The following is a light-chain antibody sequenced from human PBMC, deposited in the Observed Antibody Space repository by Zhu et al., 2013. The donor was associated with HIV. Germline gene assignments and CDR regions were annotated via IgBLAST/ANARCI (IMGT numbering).Light chain of an antibody. J-gene: IGKJ2*01. CDR3: QQYGTSPVYT. CDR1: QSVHSNF. Sequence: DIVLTQSPGTLSLSPGERATLSCRASQSVHSNFLAWYQQKPGQAPRLLIDGASSRATGIPDRFSGGGSGTDFTLTISRLEPEDFAVYYCQQYGTSPVYTFGQGTKVEIK. V-gene: IGKV3-20*01. CDR2: GAS.